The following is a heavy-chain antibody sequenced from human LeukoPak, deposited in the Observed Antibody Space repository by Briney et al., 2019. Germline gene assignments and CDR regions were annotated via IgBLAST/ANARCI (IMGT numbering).Heavy chain of an antibody. CDR3: AMDTYSSATY. J-gene: IGHJ4*02. V-gene: IGHV4-34*01. CDR2: INHSGST. D-gene: IGHD6-19*01. CDR1: GGSFSGYY. Sequence: PPETLSLTCAVYGGSFSGYYWSWIRQPPGKGLEWIGEINHSGSTNYNPSLKSRVTISVDTSKNQFSLKLSSVTAADTAVYYCAMDTYSSATYWGQGTLVTVSS.